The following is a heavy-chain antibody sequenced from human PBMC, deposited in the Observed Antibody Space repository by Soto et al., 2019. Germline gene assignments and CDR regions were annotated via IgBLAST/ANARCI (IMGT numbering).Heavy chain of an antibody. CDR1: GLSVSITY. D-gene: IGHD2-21*01. V-gene: IGHV3-53*01. Sequence: AGSLRLSCAASGLSVSITYLNWFRQAPGRGLEWVSVVYPGGSTYYADSVKGRFTISRDSSKNTLYLQMNSLTDEDTAVYYCARTYSWPYYFNYWGQGT. J-gene: IGHJ4*02. CDR3: ARTYSWPYYFNY. CDR2: VYPGGST.